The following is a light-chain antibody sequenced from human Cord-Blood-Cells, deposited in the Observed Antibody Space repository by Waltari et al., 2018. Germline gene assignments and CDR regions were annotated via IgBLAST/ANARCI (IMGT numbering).Light chain of an antibody. V-gene: IGLV3-19*01. CDR2: GKN. CDR3: NSRDSSGNHLV. Sequence: SSELTQHPAVSLALGQTVRITCQGDSLSSYYASWYQQKPGQAPVLVIYGKNNRPSGIPDRFSGSSSGNTASLTITGAQAEDEADYYCNSRDSSGNHLVFGGGTKLTVL. J-gene: IGLJ3*02. CDR1: SLSSYY.